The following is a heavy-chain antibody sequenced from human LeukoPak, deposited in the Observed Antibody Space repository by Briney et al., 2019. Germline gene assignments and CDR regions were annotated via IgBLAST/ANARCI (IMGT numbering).Heavy chain of an antibody. Sequence: ASVKVSYKASGYTFTRYYMQWVRQAPGPGIEWMGRINPHSGGTNYVQQFQGRVTMTRDTSISTEYMELSGVRSDDTAVYYCAKPNTFLFGVVIIGYYFDYWGQGTLVTVSS. CDR2: INPHSGGT. D-gene: IGHD3-3*01. J-gene: IGHJ4*02. CDR3: AKPNTFLFGVVIIGYYFDY. CDR1: GYTFTRYY. V-gene: IGHV1-2*06.